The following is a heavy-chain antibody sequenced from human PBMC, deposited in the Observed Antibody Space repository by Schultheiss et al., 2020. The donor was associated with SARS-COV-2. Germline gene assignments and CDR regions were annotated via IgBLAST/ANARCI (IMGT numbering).Heavy chain of an antibody. CDR2: IYYSGST. V-gene: IGHV4-31*03. CDR3: ARERYYDFWSGYWYLDY. Sequence: SETLSLTCTVSGGSISSGGYYWSWIRQHPGKGLEWIGHIYYSGSTYYNPSLKSRVTISVDTSKNQFSLKLSSVTAADTAVYYCARERYYDFWSGYWYLDYWGQGTLVTVSS. D-gene: IGHD3-3*01. CDR1: GGSISSGGYY. J-gene: IGHJ4*02.